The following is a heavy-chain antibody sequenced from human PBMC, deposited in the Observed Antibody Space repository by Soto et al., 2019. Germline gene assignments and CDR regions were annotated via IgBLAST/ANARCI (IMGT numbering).Heavy chain of an antibody. CDR3: ARDGGTAMVLDP. V-gene: IGHV4-31*03. J-gene: IGHJ5*02. CDR1: GGSISSNGYY. CDR2: IYHSGST. Sequence: QVQLQKSGPGLVKHSQTLSLTCIVSGGSISSNGYYWNWIRQHPGKGLEWIGYIYHSGSTYYNPSLKSRATISLDTSKNRFSLNLSTVTVADTAMYYCARDGGTAMVLDPWGQGILVTVSS. D-gene: IGHD5-18*01.